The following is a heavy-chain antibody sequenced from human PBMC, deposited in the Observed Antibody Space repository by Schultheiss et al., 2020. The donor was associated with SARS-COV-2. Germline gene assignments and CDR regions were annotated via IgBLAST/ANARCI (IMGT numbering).Heavy chain of an antibody. CDR3: ARRVAVAETRYRRAFDI. J-gene: IGHJ3*02. V-gene: IGHV4-31*03. CDR1: GGSISSGGYY. Sequence: SQTLSLTCTVSGGSISSGGYYWSWIRQHPGKGLEWIGYIYYSGSTYYNPSLKSRVTISEDTSKNQFSLKLSSVTAADTAVYYCARRVAVAETRYRRAFDIWGQGTMVTVSS. D-gene: IGHD6-19*01. CDR2: IYYSGST.